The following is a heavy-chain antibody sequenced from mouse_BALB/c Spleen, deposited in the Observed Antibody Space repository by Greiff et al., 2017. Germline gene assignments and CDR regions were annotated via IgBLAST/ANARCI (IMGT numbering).Heavy chain of an antibody. CDR2: IDPANGNT. CDR1: GFNIKDTY. J-gene: IGHJ3*01. V-gene: IGHV14-3*02. Sequence: VHVKQSGAELVKPGASVKLSCTASGFNIKDTYMHWVKQRPEQGLEWIGRIDPANGNTKYDPKFQGKATITADTSSNTAYLQLSSLTSEDTAVYYCASGAYYDYDGFAYWGQGTLVTVSA. CDR3: ASGAYYDYDGFAY. D-gene: IGHD2-4*01.